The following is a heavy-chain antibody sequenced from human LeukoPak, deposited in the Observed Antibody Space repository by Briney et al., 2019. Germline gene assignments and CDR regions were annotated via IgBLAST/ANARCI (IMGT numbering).Heavy chain of an antibody. CDR1: GGSFSGYY. CDR2: INHSGST. CDR3: ARGLRLSCGSTSCYWRDYYYYMDV. V-gene: IGHV4-34*01. J-gene: IGHJ6*03. D-gene: IGHD2-2*01. Sequence: PSETLSLTCAVYGGSFSGYYWSWIRQPPGKGLEWIGEINHSGSTNYNPSLKSRVTISVDTSKNQFSLKLSSVTAADTAVYYCARGLRLSCGSTSCYWRDYYYYMDVWGKGTTVTVSS.